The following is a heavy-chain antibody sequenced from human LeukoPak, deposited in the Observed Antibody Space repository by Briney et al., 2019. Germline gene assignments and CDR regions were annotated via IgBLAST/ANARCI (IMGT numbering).Heavy chain of an antibody. CDR3: AREDYRYGLDY. V-gene: IGHV4-59*01. Sequence: PLETLALTCTVSGGSISSYYWSWIRQPPGKGLEWIGYMYYSGSTNYNPSLKSRVTISVDTSKNQFSLKLSSVTAADTAVYYCAREDYRYGLDYWGQGTLVTVSS. J-gene: IGHJ4*02. D-gene: IGHD5-18*01. CDR2: MYYSGST. CDR1: GGSISSYY.